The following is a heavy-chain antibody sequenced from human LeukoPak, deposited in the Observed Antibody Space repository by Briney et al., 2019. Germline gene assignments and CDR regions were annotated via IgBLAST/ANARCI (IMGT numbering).Heavy chain of an antibody. CDR1: GFTFSSFA. V-gene: IGHV3-23*01. CDR2: ISGSGGST. CDR3: ARDVVGATYFD. Sequence: GGSLRLSCAASGFTFSSFAMSWVRQAPGKGLEWVSAISGSGGSTYYADSVKGRFTISRDNSKNTLYLQMNSLRAEDTAVYYCARDVVGATYFDWGQGTLVTVSS. J-gene: IGHJ4*02. D-gene: IGHD1-26*01.